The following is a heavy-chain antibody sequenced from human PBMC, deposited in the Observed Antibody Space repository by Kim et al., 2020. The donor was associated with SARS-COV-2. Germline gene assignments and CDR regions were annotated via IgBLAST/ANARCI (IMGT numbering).Heavy chain of an antibody. Sequence: TYYADSVKGRFTISRDNSKNALYLQMNSLRAEATAVYYCARLAPTYYYDSSGYLDYWGQGTLVTVSS. D-gene: IGHD3-22*01. CDR3: ARLAPTYYYDSSGYLDY. J-gene: IGHJ4*02. CDR2: T. V-gene: IGHV3-53*01.